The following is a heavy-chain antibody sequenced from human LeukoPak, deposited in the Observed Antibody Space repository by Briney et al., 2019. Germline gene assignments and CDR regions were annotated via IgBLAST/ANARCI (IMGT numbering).Heavy chain of an antibody. CDR1: GFSLSNARMG. D-gene: IGHD3-22*01. CDR2: IFSNDEK. Sequence: SGPTLVNPTETLTLTCTVSGFSLSNARMGVSWIRQPPGKALEWIAHIFSNDEKSYSTSLKSRLTISKDTSKSQVVLTMTNMDPVDTATYYCARNYYDSSGYYTVFFDYWGQGTLVTVSS. J-gene: IGHJ4*02. V-gene: IGHV2-26*01. CDR3: ARNYYDSSGYYTVFFDY.